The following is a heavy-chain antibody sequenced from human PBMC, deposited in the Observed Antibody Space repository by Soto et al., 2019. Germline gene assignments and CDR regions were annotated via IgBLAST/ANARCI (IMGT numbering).Heavy chain of an antibody. Sequence: QVQLQESGPGLVKPSQTLSLTCTVSGGSISSGDYYWSWIRQPPGKGLEWIGDIYYSGSTYYNPSLTSRLTLSVDTSKNQFSLKLSSVTAADTAVYYCAGGLSGYWYFDLWGRGTLVTVSS. D-gene: IGHD3-16*02. CDR1: GGSISSGDYY. V-gene: IGHV4-30-4*01. J-gene: IGHJ2*01. CDR3: AGGLSGYWYFDL. CDR2: IYYSGST.